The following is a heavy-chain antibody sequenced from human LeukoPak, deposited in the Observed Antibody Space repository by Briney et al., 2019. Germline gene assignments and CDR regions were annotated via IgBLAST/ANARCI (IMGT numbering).Heavy chain of an antibody. CDR1: GYTFTGYY. J-gene: IGHJ6*02. V-gene: IGHV1-2*02. CDR2: INPNSGGT. CDR3: ASVDYCSSTSCYYYYGMDV. D-gene: IGHD2-2*01. Sequence: SVKVSCKASGYTFTGYYMHWVRQAPGQGLEWMGWINPNSGGTNYAQKFQGRVTMTRDTSISTAYMELSRLRSDDTAVYYCASVDYCSSTSCYYYYGMDVWGQGTTVTVSS.